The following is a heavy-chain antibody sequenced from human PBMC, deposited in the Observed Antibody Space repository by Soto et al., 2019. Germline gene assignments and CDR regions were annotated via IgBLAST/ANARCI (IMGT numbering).Heavy chain of an antibody. V-gene: IGHV4-34*01. CDR1: GWSFSGYY. CDR3: ARSGICSGGSCYYYYMDV. CDR2: INHSGST. Sequence: PSETLSLTFAVYGWSFSGYYWSWLRQPPGKGLEWIGEINHSGSTNYNPSLKSRVTISVDTSKNQFSLKLSSVTAADTAVYYCARSGICSGGSCYYYYMDVWGKGTTVTV. J-gene: IGHJ6*03. D-gene: IGHD2-15*01.